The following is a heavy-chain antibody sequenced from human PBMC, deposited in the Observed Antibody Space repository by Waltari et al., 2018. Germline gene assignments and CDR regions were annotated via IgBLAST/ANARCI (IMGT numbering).Heavy chain of an antibody. CDR2: ISSSSSYI. D-gene: IGHD6-13*01. CDR3: AREDSWYAFDI. J-gene: IGHJ3*02. V-gene: IGHV3-21*01. CDR1: GFTFSSYS. Sequence: EVQLVESGGGLVKPGGSLRLSCPASGFTFSSYSMNWVRQAPGKGLEWVSSISSSSSYIYYADSVKGRFTISRDNAKNSLYLQMNSLRAEDTAVYYCAREDSWYAFDIWGQGTMVTVSS.